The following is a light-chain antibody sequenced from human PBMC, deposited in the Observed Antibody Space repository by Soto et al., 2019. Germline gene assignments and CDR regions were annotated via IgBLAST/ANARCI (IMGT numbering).Light chain of an antibody. CDR3: QHYGTSQIT. CDR1: QSVSSSY. CDR2: GAS. V-gene: IGKV3-20*01. J-gene: IGKJ5*01. Sequence: EIVLTQSPGTLSLSPGERATLSCRASQSVSSSYLAWYQQKPGQAPRLLSYGASSRATGIPDRFSGSGSGTDFTLTISRLEPEDFAVYYCQHYGTSQITFGQGTRLEI.